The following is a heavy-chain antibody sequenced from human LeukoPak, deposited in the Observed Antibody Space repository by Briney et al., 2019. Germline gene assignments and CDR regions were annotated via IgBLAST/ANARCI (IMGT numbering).Heavy chain of an antibody. CDR3: ARHEEEDGYNAKTFDY. CDR2: IYYSGTI. D-gene: IGHD5-24*01. CDR1: GGSISSSNYF. J-gene: IGHJ4*02. Sequence: SETLSLXCTVSGGSISSSNYFWGWSRQTPGMGPEWIGSIYYSGTIYSNPSLRSRVTISVDTSKNQFSPRLSSVTAADTAVYYCARHEEEDGYNAKTFDYWGQGTPVTVSS. V-gene: IGHV4-39*01.